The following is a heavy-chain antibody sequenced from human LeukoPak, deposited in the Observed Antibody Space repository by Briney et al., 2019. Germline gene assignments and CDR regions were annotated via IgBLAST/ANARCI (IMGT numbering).Heavy chain of an antibody. CDR3: ARYYYGSGSYYAYPLYYYYGMDV. V-gene: IGHV1-18*01. CDR1: GYTFTSYG. Sequence: GASVKVSCKASGYTFTSYGISWVRQAPGQGLEWMGWISAYNGNTNYAQKLQGRVTMTTDTSTSTAYMELRSLRSDDTAVYYCARYYYGSGSYYAYPLYYYYGMDVWGQGTTVTVSS. D-gene: IGHD3-10*01. J-gene: IGHJ6*02. CDR2: ISAYNGNT.